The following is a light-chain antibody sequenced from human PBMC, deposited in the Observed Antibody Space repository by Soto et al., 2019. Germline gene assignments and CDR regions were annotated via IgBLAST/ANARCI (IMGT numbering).Light chain of an antibody. V-gene: IGKV3-11*01. CDR2: DAS. Sequence: EIVLAQSPATLSLSPGERVTLTCRASQSVRSYLAWYQQKPGQAPRLLIYDASNRATGIPARFSGSGSGTDFTLTISSLEPEDFAVYYCQQRANWPATLGQATRLEIK. CDR3: QQRANWPAT. J-gene: IGKJ5*01. CDR1: QSVRSY.